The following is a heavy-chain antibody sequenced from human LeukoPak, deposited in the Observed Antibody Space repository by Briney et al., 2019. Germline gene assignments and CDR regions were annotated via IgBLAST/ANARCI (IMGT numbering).Heavy chain of an antibody. J-gene: IGHJ4*02. D-gene: IGHD6-13*01. Sequence: GGSLRLSCAASGFTFSSYSMNWVRQAPGKGLEWVSYISSSSSTIYYADSVKGRFTISRDNAKNSLYLQMNSLRAGDTAVYYCARGLGYSSSWYTPFDYWGQGTLVTVSS. V-gene: IGHV3-48*01. CDR2: ISSSSSTI. CDR1: GFTFSSYS. CDR3: ARGLGYSSSWYTPFDY.